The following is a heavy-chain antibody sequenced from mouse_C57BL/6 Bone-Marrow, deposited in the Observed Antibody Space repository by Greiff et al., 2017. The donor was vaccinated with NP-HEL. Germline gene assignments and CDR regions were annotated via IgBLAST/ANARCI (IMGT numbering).Heavy chain of an antibody. D-gene: IGHD2-4*01. Sequence: EVKLQESGPELVKPGASVKISCKASGYSFTGYYMNWVKQSPEKSLEWIGEINPSTGGTTYNQKFKAKATLTVDKSSSTSYMQLKSLTSEDSAVYYCARDDYYYAMDYWGQGTSVTVSS. CDR1: GYSFTGYY. CDR2: INPSTGGT. J-gene: IGHJ4*01. V-gene: IGHV1-42*01. CDR3: ARDDYYYAMDY.